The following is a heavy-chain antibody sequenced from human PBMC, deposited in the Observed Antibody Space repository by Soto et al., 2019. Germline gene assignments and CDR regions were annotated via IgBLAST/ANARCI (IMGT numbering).Heavy chain of an antibody. CDR2: IIPIFGTA. CDR3: ARVRIGTTSYYFDY. J-gene: IGHJ4*02. Sequence: QVQLVQSGAEVKTPGSSVKVSCKASGGTFSSYAISWVRQAPGQGLEWMGGIIPIFGTANYAQKFQGRVTITADESTSTAYMELSSLRSEDTAVYYCARVRIGTTSYYFDYWGQGTLVTVSS. CDR1: GGTFSSYA. V-gene: IGHV1-69*12. D-gene: IGHD1-7*01.